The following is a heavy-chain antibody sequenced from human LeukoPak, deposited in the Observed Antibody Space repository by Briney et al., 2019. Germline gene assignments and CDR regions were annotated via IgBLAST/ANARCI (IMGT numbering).Heavy chain of an antibody. Sequence: SETLSLTCSVSGGSIRSGGYYWSWIRQPPGKGLEWIGEINHSGSTNYNPSLKSRVTISVDTSKNQFSLKLSSVTAADTAVYYCARARGFDYWGQGTLVTVSS. CDR2: INHSGST. CDR1: GGSIRSGGYY. V-gene: IGHV4-34*01. J-gene: IGHJ4*02. CDR3: ARARGFDY.